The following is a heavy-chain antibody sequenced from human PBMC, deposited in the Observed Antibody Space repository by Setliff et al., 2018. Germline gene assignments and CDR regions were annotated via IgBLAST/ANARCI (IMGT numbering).Heavy chain of an antibody. CDR2: ISSSGSTI. V-gene: IGHV3-48*03. CDR1: GFTFSSYE. Sequence: SGGSLRLSCAASGFTFSSYEMNWVRQAPGKGLEWVSYISSSGSTIYYADSVKGRFTISRDNAKNSLYLQMNSLRAEDTAVYYCARGAYGDYYFDYWGQGTLVTVSS. D-gene: IGHD4-17*01. CDR3: ARGAYGDYYFDY. J-gene: IGHJ4*02.